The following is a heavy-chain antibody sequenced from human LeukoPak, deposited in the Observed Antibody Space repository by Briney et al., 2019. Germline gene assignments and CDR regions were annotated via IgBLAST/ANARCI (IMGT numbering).Heavy chain of an antibody. CDR2: ISTDGSSN. J-gene: IGHJ4*02. CDR3: ARGRLTSSWYHFDY. CDR1: GFTFSGYW. V-gene: IGHV3-74*01. D-gene: IGHD6-19*01. Sequence: PTGGSLRLSCAASGFTFSGYWMHWVRQAPGKGLVWVSRISTDGSSNTYADSVKGRFTISRDNAKNTLYLQMNSLRAEDTAVYYCARGRLTSSWYHFDYWGQGTLVTVSS.